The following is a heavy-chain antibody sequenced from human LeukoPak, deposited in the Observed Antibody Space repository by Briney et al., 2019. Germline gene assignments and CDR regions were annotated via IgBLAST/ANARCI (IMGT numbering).Heavy chain of an antibody. Sequence: PGGSLRLSCAASGFTFSSYAMSWVRQAPGKWLEWVSAISGSGGSTYYADSVKGRFTISRDNSKNTLYLQMISLRAEDTAVYYCAKDQVEYNWNDLGADYWGQGALVTVSS. CDR2: ISGSGGST. D-gene: IGHD1-20*01. V-gene: IGHV3-23*01. CDR1: GFTFSSYA. CDR3: AKDQVEYNWNDLGADY. J-gene: IGHJ4*02.